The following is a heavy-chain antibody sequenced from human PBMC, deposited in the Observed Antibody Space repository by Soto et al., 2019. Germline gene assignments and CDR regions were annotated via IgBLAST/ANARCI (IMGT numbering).Heavy chain of an antibody. CDR1: GYTFTSYA. D-gene: IGHD3-22*01. V-gene: IGHV7-4-1*01. Sequence: QVPLVQSGSELKKPGASVKVSCKASGYTFTSYAMNWVRQAPGQGLEWMGWINTNTGNPTYAQGFTGRFVFSLDTSVSTAYLQICSLKAEDTAVYYCARFGYYYDSSGYYFRGNGMDVWGQGTTVTVSS. CDR3: ARFGYYYDSSGYYFRGNGMDV. CDR2: INTNTGNP. J-gene: IGHJ6*02.